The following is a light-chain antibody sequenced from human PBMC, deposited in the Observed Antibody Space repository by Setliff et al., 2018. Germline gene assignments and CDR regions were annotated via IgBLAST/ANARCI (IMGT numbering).Light chain of an antibody. CDR3: SSFTSRGTLDVV. CDR2: DVS. V-gene: IGLV2-14*03. CDR1: SSDLGTYNF. Sequence: QSALTQPPSASGSPGQSVTISCTGTSSDLGTYNFVSWYQHHPGKAPKLIIYDVSYRPSGVSNRFSGSKSGNRASLTISGLQAEDEADYYCSSFTSRGTLDVVFGEGTK. J-gene: IGLJ2*01.